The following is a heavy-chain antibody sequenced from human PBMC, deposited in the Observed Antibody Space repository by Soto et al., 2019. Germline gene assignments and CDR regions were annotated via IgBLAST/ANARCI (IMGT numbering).Heavy chain of an antibody. CDR1: GGSISSGGYS. CDR3: ASGPYGDLDY. Sequence: PSETLSLTCAVSGGSISSGGYSWSWIRQPPGKGLEWIGSIYYSGSTYYNPSLKSRVTISVDTSKNQFSLKLSSVTAADTAVYYCASGPYGDLDYWGQGTLVTVSS. CDR2: IYYSGST. D-gene: IGHD4-17*01. J-gene: IGHJ4*02. V-gene: IGHV4-39*01.